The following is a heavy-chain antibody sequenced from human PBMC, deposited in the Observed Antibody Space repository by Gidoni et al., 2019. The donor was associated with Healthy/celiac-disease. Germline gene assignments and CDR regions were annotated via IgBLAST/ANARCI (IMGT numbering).Heavy chain of an antibody. V-gene: IGHV3-33*08. D-gene: IGHD3-3*01. J-gene: IGHJ6*02. CDR1: GFTFSRSG. CDR2: IWYDGSNK. Sequence: QVQLVESGGGVVQPGRSLRLSCAASGFTFSRSGMPWLRQAPGKGLEWVAVIWYDGSNKYYADSVKGRFTISRDNSKNTLYLQMNSLRAEDTAVYYCARDPTSPDDFWSGSYYYYGMDVWGQGTTVTVSS. CDR3: ARDPTSPDDFWSGSYYYYGMDV.